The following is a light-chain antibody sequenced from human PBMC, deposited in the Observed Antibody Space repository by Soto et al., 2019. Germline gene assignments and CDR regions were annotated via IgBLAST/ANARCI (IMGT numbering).Light chain of an antibody. CDR1: QSISSW. V-gene: IGKV1-5*03. J-gene: IGKJ4*01. CDR2: KAS. CDR3: QQYNNWPLT. Sequence: DIQMTQSPSTLSASVGDRVTITCRASQSISSWLAWYQQKPGKAPKLLIYKASSLESGVPSRFSGSGSGTEFTLTISSLQPDDFAVYYCQQYNNWPLTFGGGTKVDNK.